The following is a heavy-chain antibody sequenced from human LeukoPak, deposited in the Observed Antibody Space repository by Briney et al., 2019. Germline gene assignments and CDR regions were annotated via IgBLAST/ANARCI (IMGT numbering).Heavy chain of an antibody. D-gene: IGHD5-18*01. J-gene: IGHJ4*02. CDR2: INQDGSEK. CDR1: EFPFNGYW. CDR3: ARLGRWTQLWSYGI. V-gene: IGHV3-7*01. Sequence: GGSLRLSCAASEFPFNGYWMSWVRQAPGKGLECVANINQDGSEKYYVDSVRGRSTISRDNAKNSLYLQMNSLRAEDTAVYYCARLGRWTQLWSYGIWGRGTLVTVSS.